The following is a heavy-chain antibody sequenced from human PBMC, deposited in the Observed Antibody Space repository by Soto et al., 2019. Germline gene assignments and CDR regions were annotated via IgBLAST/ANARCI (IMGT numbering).Heavy chain of an antibody. Sequence: SETLSLTCTVSGDSISSRTYYWSWIRQHPGKGLEWIGEIYHSGSTNYNPSLKSRVTISVDKSKNQFSLKLSSVTAADTAVYYCARDSYGDSNWFDPWGQGTLVT. J-gene: IGHJ5*02. D-gene: IGHD4-17*01. CDR3: ARDSYGDSNWFDP. V-gene: IGHV4-39*07. CDR2: IYHSGST. CDR1: GDSISSRTYY.